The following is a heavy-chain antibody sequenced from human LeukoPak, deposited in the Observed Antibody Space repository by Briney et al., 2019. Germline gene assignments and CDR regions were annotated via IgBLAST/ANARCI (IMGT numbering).Heavy chain of an antibody. CDR1: GFTFSSYG. J-gene: IGHJ4*02. Sequence: GGSLRLSCAASGFTFSSYGMHWVRQAPGKGLEWVAFIRYDGSNKYYADSVKGRFTISRDNSKNTLYLQMNSLRAEDTAVYYCAKRQDPRGYSSSWYAFDYWGQGTLVTVSS. CDR3: AKRQDPRGYSSSWYAFDY. V-gene: IGHV3-30*02. D-gene: IGHD6-13*01. CDR2: IRYDGSNK.